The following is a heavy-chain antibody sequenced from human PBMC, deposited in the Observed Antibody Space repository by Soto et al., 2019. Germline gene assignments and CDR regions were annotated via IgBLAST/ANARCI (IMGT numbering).Heavy chain of an antibody. CDR1: GFTFSSYG. J-gene: IGHJ4*02. CDR3: AGATSFDY. D-gene: IGHD1-26*01. Sequence: GGSLRLSCAASGFTFSSYGMHWVRQAPGKGLEWVAVISYDGSNKYYADSVKGRFTISRDNSKNTLYLQMNSLRAEDTAVYYCAGATSFDYWGQGTLVIVSS. CDR2: ISYDGSNK. V-gene: IGHV3-30*03.